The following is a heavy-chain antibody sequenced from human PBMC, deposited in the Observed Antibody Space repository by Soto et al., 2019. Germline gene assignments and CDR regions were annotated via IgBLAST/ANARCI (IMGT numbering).Heavy chain of an antibody. CDR2: IYYSGST. Sequence: PSETLSLTCTVSGGSISSSSYYWGWIRQPPGKGLEWIGSIYYSGSTYYNPSLKSRVTISVDTSKNQFSLKLSSVTAAGTAVYYCARSMVTGSRLYYYYGMDVWGQGTTVTVSS. CDR1: GGSISSSSYY. D-gene: IGHD5-18*01. CDR3: ARSMVTGSRLYYYYGMDV. J-gene: IGHJ6*02. V-gene: IGHV4-39*01.